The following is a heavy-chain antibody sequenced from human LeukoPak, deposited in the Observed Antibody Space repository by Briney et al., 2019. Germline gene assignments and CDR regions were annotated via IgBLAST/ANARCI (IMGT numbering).Heavy chain of an antibody. J-gene: IGHJ5*02. CDR2: INPNSGGT. Sequence: ASVKVSCKASGYTFTGYNMYWVRQAPGQGLEWMGWINPNSGGTNYAQKLQGRVTMTTDTSTSTAYMELRSLRSDDTAVYYCARVEIAVAGTSDPWGQGTLVTVSS. CDR1: GYTFTGYN. CDR3: ARVEIAVAGTSDP. V-gene: IGHV1-2*02. D-gene: IGHD6-19*01.